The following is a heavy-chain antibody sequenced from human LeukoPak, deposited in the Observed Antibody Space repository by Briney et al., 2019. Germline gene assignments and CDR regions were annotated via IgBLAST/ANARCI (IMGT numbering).Heavy chain of an antibody. CDR3: ARREGSGFAY. J-gene: IGHJ4*02. CDR2: INPSGGST. Sequence: GASVKVSCKASGYTFTSYYMHWVRQAPGQGLEWRGIINPSGGSTSYAQKLQGRVTMTRDPSTSTVYMELRSLRSEDTAVYYCARREGSGFAYWGQGTLVTVYS. V-gene: IGHV1-46*01. D-gene: IGHD2-15*01. CDR1: GYTFTSYY.